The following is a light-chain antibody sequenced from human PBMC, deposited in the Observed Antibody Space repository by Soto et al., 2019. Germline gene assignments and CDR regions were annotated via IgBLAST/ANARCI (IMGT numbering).Light chain of an antibody. Sequence: IQLTQSPSSLSASVGDRVTITCRASQGIGSYLAWYQQKPGEATKLLIFAASTLQSGVPSRFSGSGSGTDFTLTISSLQAEDFATYYCQQLSTYPSTFGGGTKVDIK. V-gene: IGKV1-9*01. CDR2: AAS. J-gene: IGKJ4*01. CDR1: QGIGSY. CDR3: QQLSTYPST.